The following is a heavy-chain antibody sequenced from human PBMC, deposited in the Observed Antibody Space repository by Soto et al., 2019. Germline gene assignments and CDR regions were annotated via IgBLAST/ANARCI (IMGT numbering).Heavy chain of an antibody. CDR2: IYYSRST. CDR3: ARAHVMVVAGRTFDY. CDR1: GGSISSYY. Sequence: SETLSLTFTVSGGSISSYYWSWIRQPPGKGLEWIGYIYYSRSTYYNPSLKSRVTISVDTSKNQFSLRLSSVTDADTAVYYCARAHVMVVAGRTFDYWGHGIMVTVSS. J-gene: IGHJ4*01. D-gene: IGHD2-15*01. V-gene: IGHV4-59*08.